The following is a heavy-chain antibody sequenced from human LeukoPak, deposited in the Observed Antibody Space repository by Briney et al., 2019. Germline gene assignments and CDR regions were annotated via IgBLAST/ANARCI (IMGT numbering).Heavy chain of an antibody. CDR2: IYTSGST. V-gene: IGHV4-4*07. D-gene: IGHD6-19*01. Sequence: SETLSLTCTVSGGSISSYYWSWIRQPAGKGLEWIGRIYTSGSTNYNPSLKSRVTMSVDTSKNQFSLKLSSVTAADTAVYYCARDSSGQWLVRRLGYYYYGMDVWGQGTTVTVSS. J-gene: IGHJ6*02. CDR3: ARDSSGQWLVRRLGYYYYGMDV. CDR1: GGSISSYY.